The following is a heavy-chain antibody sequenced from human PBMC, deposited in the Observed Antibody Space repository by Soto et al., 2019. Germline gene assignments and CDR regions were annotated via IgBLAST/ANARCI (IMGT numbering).Heavy chain of an antibody. CDR3: ARDPNLRHYDFWSGYYRYFDY. Sequence: GGSLRLSCAASGFTFSSYSMNWVRQAPGKGLEWVSSISSSSSYIYYADSVKGRFTISRDNAKNSLYLQMNSLRAEDTAVYYCARDPNLRHYDFWSGYYRYFDYWGQGTLVTVSS. D-gene: IGHD3-3*01. CDR1: GFTFSSYS. CDR2: ISSSSSYI. V-gene: IGHV3-21*01. J-gene: IGHJ4*02.